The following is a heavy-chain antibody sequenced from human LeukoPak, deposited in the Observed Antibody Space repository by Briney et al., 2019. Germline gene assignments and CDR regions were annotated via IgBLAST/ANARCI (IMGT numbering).Heavy chain of an antibody. V-gene: IGHV1-18*01. Sequence: ASVKVSCKASGYTFTSYGISWVRQAPGQGLEWMGWISAYNGNTNYAQKLQGRVIMTTDTSTSTAYMELRSLRSDDTAVYYCARESGYSYGYRLAESYYFDYWGQGTLVTVSS. CDR3: ARESGYSYGYRLAESYYFDY. CDR1: GYTFTSYG. J-gene: IGHJ4*02. CDR2: ISAYNGNT. D-gene: IGHD5-18*01.